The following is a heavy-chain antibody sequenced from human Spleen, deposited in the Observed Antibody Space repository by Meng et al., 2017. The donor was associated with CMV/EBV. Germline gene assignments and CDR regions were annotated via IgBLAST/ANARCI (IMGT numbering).Heavy chain of an antibody. J-gene: IGHJ5*02. Sequence: QLQRQESGPGLVKPSETLSLPCTFFGGSISSSSYYWGWIRQPPGKGLEWIGSIYYSGSTYYNPSLKSRVTISVDTSKNQFSLKLSSVTAADTAVYYCARVAAAPAGGWFDPWGQGTLVTVSS. CDR2: IYYSGST. CDR3: ARVAAAPAGGWFDP. D-gene: IGHD6-13*01. V-gene: IGHV4-39*07. CDR1: GGSISSSSYY.